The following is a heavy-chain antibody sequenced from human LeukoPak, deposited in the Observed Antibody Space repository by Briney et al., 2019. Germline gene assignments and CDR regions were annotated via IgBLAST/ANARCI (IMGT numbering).Heavy chain of an antibody. Sequence: ASVKVSCKASGYTFTSYYMHWVRQAPGQGLEWMGIVNPSGGSTSYAQKFQGRVTMTRDTSTSTVYMELSSLRSEDTAVYYCATRGGYYDSSGYYYRITPLGYWGQGTLVTVSS. V-gene: IGHV1-46*01. CDR2: VNPSGGST. CDR3: ATRGGYYDSSGYYYRITPLGY. J-gene: IGHJ4*02. D-gene: IGHD3-22*01. CDR1: GYTFTSYY.